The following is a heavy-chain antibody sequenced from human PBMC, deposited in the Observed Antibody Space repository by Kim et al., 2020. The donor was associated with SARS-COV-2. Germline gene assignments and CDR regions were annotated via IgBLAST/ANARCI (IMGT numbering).Heavy chain of an antibody. CDR1: GFTFSSYS. CDR2: ISSSSSYI. CDR3: ARDAGSGSYYKIDY. J-gene: IGHJ4*02. Sequence: GGSLRLSCAASGFTFSSYSMNWVRQAPGKGLEWVSSISSSSSYIYYADSVKGRFTISRDNAKNSLYLQMNSLRAEDTAVYYCARDAGSGSYYKIDYWGQGTLVTVSS. D-gene: IGHD3-10*01. V-gene: IGHV3-21*01.